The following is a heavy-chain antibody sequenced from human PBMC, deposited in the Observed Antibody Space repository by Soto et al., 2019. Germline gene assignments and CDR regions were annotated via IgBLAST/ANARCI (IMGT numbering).Heavy chain of an antibody. CDR2: ISGTGGTT. J-gene: IGHJ6*02. CDR1: GFTFSSYP. CDR3: GRGYRVQMSSKYYYYNAMEV. D-gene: IGHD5-12*01. V-gene: IGHV3-23*01. Sequence: GGSLRLSCAASGFTFSSYPMTWVRQAPGKGLEWVATISGTGGTTYYADSVKGRFTISRDNSRNTLFVQMNSLRAEDTAVYYCGRGYRVQMSSKYYYYNAMEVWGQGTTVTVS.